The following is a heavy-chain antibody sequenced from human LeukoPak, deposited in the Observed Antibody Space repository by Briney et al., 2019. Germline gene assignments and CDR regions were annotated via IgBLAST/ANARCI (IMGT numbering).Heavy chain of an antibody. CDR3: ARGVVVPAANSGAFDI. Sequence: SETLSLTCTVSGGSISSYYWSWIRQPAGKGLEWIGRIYTSGSTNYNPSLKSRVTMSVDTSKNQFSLELSSVTAADTAVYYCARGVVVPAANSGAFDIWGQGTMVTVSS. CDR1: GGSISSYY. J-gene: IGHJ3*02. CDR2: IYTSGST. V-gene: IGHV4-4*07. D-gene: IGHD2-2*01.